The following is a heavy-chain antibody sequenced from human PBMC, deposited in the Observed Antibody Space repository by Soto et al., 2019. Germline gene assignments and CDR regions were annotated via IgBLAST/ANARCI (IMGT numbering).Heavy chain of an antibody. CDR1: GFTFSGSA. CDR3: TSQTLDYYGSDTEY. J-gene: IGHJ4*02. CDR2: IRGKANSYAT. D-gene: IGHD3-10*01. Sequence: EVQLVESGGGMVQPGGSLKLSCAASGFTFSGSAMHWVRQASGKGLEWVGRIRGKANSYATGYAASVKGRFTISRDDSENTAYLQMNSLKTEDTAVYYCTSQTLDYYGSDTEYWGQGTLVTVSS. V-gene: IGHV3-73*01.